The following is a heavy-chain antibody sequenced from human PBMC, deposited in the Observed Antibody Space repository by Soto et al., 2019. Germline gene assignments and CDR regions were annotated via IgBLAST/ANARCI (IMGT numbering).Heavy chain of an antibody. CDR2: IIPIFGTT. J-gene: IGHJ5*02. D-gene: IGHD3-10*01. CDR3: ARSYGSGSYASFDP. CDR1: GGGFSSYA. V-gene: IGHV1-69*01. Sequence: QLVQSGAEVKKPGSSVKVSCKASGGGFSSYAVNWVRQSPGQGLEWMGGIIPIFGTTTYAQNFQGRVTITADESTVTAYMELNSLKSDDTAVYYCARSYGSGSYASFDPWGQGTLVTVSS.